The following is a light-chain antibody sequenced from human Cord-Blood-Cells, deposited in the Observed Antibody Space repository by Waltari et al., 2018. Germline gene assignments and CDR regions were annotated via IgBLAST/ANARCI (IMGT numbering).Light chain of an antibody. CDR1: TSDVGGYNY. CDR2: DVS. Sequence: QSALTQPASVSGSPGQSITISCSGTTSDVGGYNYVPWYQQHPGKAPKHMIYDVSNRPSGVSNRFSGSKSGNTASLTISGLQAEDEADYYCSSYTSSSTRVFGGGTKLTGL. J-gene: IGLJ3*02. V-gene: IGLV2-14*01. CDR3: SSYTSSSTRV.